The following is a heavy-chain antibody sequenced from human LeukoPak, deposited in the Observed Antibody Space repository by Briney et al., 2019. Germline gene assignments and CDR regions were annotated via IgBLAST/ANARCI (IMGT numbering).Heavy chain of an antibody. Sequence: SETLSLTCTVSGGSISSYYWSWIRQPPGKGLEWIGYIYYSGSTNYNPSLKSRVTISVDTSKNQFSLKLSSVTAADTAVYYCARHAMRSHYDSSGHFDYWGQGTPVTISS. J-gene: IGHJ4*02. V-gene: IGHV4-59*08. CDR1: GGSISSYY. CDR3: ARHAMRSHYDSSGHFDY. CDR2: IYYSGST. D-gene: IGHD3-22*01.